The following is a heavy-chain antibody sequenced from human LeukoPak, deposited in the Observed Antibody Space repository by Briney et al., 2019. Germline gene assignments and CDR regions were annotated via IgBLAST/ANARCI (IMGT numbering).Heavy chain of an antibody. CDR3: ARKPSYCSSPSCYPDAFDI. D-gene: IGHD2-2*01. V-gene: IGHV3-11*01. CDR2: ISSSGSTI. CDR1: GFTFSDYY. Sequence: GGSLRLSCAASGFTFSDYYMSWIRQAPGKGLEWVSHISSSGSTIYYADSMKGRFTISRDNAKNSLYLLMNSLRAEDTALYYCARKPSYCSSPSCYPDAFDIWGQGTMVTVSS. J-gene: IGHJ3*02.